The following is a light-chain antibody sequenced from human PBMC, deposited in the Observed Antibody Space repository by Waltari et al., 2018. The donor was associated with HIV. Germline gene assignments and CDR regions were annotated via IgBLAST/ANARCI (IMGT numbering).Light chain of an antibody. CDR2: YAS. CDR1: QIVSSY. Sequence: EIVLTQSPATLSLSPGERATLSCRASQIVSSYLAWYQQKPGQAPRLLIYYASNRATSIPARCSGSGSGTDFTLTISSLEPEDFAVYYCQQRSNWPPLTFGGGTKVEIK. V-gene: IGKV3-11*01. J-gene: IGKJ4*01. CDR3: QQRSNWPPLT.